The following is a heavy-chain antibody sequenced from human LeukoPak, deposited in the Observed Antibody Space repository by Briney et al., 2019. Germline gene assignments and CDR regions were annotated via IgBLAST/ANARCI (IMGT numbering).Heavy chain of an antibody. D-gene: IGHD1-26*01. CDR3: AINKGQWELFAY. CDR2: ISSSSSYI. Sequence: GGSLRLSCAASGFTFSSYSMNWVRQAPGKGLEWVSSISSSSSYIYYADSVKGRFTISRDNSKNTLYLQMSSLRAEDTAVHYCAINKGQWELFAYWGQGTLVTVSS. J-gene: IGHJ4*02. V-gene: IGHV3-21*04. CDR1: GFTFSSYS.